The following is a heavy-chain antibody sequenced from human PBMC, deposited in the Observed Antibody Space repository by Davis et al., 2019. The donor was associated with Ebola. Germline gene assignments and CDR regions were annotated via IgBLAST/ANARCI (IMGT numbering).Heavy chain of an antibody. J-gene: IGHJ4*02. CDR3: AREGLGSDRYFDY. Sequence: GESLKTPFAASGFPFSSHALHWVRQAPGKGLEWVAVISYDGSNKYYADSVKGRFTISRDNSKHTRYLQMNSLRAEDTAVYYCAREGLGSDRYFDYWGQGTLVTVSS. CDR2: ISYDGSNK. V-gene: IGHV3-30*04. CDR1: GFPFSSHA. D-gene: IGHD3-10*01.